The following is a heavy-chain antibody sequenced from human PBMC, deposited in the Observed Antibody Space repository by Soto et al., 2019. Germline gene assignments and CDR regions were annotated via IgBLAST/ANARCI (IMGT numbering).Heavy chain of an antibody. CDR3: AGAWRYSSSWYGVDY. CDR1: GGSISSYY. J-gene: IGHJ4*02. Sequence: QVQLQESGPGLVKPSETLSLTCTVSGGSISSYYWSWIRQPPGKGLEWIGYIYYSGSTNYNPSLTSRVTISVDKSKNQFSLKLSSVTAADTAVYYCAGAWRYSSSWYGVDYWGQGTLVTVSS. V-gene: IGHV4-59*01. D-gene: IGHD6-13*01. CDR2: IYYSGST.